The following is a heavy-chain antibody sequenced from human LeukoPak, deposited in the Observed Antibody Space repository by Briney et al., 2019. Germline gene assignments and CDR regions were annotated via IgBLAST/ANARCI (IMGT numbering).Heavy chain of an antibody. CDR1: GGSISSYY. CDR3: ARYSSREGFDY. Sequence: SETLSLTCTVSGGSISSYYWSWIRQPPGKGLEWIGYIYYSGSTNYNPSLKSRVTISVDTSKNQFSLKLSSVTAADTAVYYCARYSSREGFDYWGQGTLVTVSS. CDR2: IYYSGST. D-gene: IGHD6-13*01. J-gene: IGHJ4*02. V-gene: IGHV4-59*12.